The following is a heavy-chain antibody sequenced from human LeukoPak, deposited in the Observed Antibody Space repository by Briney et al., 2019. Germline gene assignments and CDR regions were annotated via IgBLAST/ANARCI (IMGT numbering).Heavy chain of an antibody. Sequence: ASVKVSCKASGYTFTSYAMHWVRQAPGQRLEWMGWINAGNGNTKYSQKFQGRVTITRDTSASTAYMELSSLRSEDTAVYYCARAGRGNTAMVTRPFDYWAREPWSPSPQ. CDR2: INAGNGNT. V-gene: IGHV1-3*01. CDR3: ARAGRGNTAMVTRPFDY. CDR1: GYTFTSYA. D-gene: IGHD5-18*01. J-gene: IGHJ4*02.